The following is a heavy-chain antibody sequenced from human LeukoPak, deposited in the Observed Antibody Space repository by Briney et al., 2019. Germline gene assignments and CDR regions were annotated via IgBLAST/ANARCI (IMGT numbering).Heavy chain of an antibody. J-gene: IGHJ3*02. CDR3: ARGPDHGAFDI. Sequence: GGSLRLSCAAPGFTFSYYVMSWGRQARGKGLEWVSAISGSGGSTYYADSVKGRFTISRDNSKNTLYVRMNSPRAEDTAVYYCARGPDHGAFDIWGQGTMVTVSS. CDR1: GFTFSYYV. D-gene: IGHD1-14*01. V-gene: IGHV3-23*01. CDR2: ISGSGGST.